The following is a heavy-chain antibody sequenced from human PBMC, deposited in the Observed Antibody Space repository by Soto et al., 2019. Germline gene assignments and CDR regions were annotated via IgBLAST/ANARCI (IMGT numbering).Heavy chain of an antibody. D-gene: IGHD4-4*01. CDR2: IYYSGST. CDR1: GGSISSGGYY. Sequence: SETLSLTCAVSGGSISSGGYYWSCIRQHPGKGLEWIGYIYYSGSTYYNPSLKSRVTISVDTSKNQFSLKLSSVTAADTAVYYCARKFTVTTGFDYWGQGTLVTVSS. J-gene: IGHJ4*02. V-gene: IGHV4-31*11. CDR3: ARKFTVTTGFDY.